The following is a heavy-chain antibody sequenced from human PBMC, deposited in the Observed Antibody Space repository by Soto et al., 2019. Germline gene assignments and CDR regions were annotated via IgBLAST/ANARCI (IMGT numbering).Heavy chain of an antibody. D-gene: IGHD1-26*01. V-gene: IGHV1-3*05. CDR3: ASSATTADYYYGMDV. J-gene: IGHJ6*02. CDR1: GYTFTSYA. CDR2: INAGNGNT. Sequence: QVQLVQSGAEEKKPGASVKVSCKASGYTFTSYAMHWVRQAPGQRLEWMGWINAGNGNTKYSQKFQGRVTITRDTSASTAYMELSNLRSEDTAVYYCASSATTADYYYGMDVWGQGTTVTVSS.